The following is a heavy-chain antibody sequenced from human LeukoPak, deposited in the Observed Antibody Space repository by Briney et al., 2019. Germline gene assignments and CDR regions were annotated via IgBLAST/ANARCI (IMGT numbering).Heavy chain of an antibody. CDR1: GGSIRGGGDT. Sequence: PSETLSLTCTVSGGSIRGGGDTWNWIRQPPGKGLEWLGHIYYSGFTSYNPSLQSRLIISVDTSKSQFSLRLASVTAADTAVYYCASQAQGGLNYYDSSGYYLDYWGQGTLVTVSS. V-gene: IGHV4-30-4*07. CDR2: IYYSGFT. D-gene: IGHD3-22*01. J-gene: IGHJ4*02. CDR3: ASQAQGGLNYYDSSGYYLDY.